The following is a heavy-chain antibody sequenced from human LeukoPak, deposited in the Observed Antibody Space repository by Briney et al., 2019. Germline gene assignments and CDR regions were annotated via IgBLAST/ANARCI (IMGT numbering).Heavy chain of an antibody. J-gene: IGHJ3*01. D-gene: IGHD4-11*01. Sequence: GGSLRLSCVASGFTFSNYVMNWVRQAPGKGLECVSSISGGGTSTYYADSVKGRFTISRDNSKNTLYLRMSSLRAEDTAIYYCANEYSKGDVWGQGTTVTVSS. CDR3: ANEYSKGDV. CDR2: ISGGGTST. CDR1: GFTFSNYV. V-gene: IGHV3-23*01.